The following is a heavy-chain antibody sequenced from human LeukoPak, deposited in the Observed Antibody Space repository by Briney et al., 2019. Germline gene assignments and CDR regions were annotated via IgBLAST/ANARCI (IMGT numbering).Heavy chain of an antibody. D-gene: IGHD6-6*01. CDR3: ARDRWSSSSSEGALDI. CDR1: GYTFTNYG. Sequence: ASVKVSCKASGYTFTNYGISWVRQAPGQGLDWMGWISAYNGNKVYAQELQGRVTMTTDTSTSTAYMELRSLRSDDTAVYYCARDRWSSSSSEGALDIWGQGTMTVSS. J-gene: IGHJ3*02. CDR2: ISAYNGNK. V-gene: IGHV1-18*01.